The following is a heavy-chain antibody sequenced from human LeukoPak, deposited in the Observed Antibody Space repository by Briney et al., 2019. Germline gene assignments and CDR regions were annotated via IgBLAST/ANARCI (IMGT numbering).Heavy chain of an antibody. V-gene: IGHV4-34*01. CDR1: GGSFSGYY. Sequence: PSETLSLTCAVYGGSFSGYYWSWIRQPPGKGLEWIGEINHSGSTNYNPSLKSRVTISVDAPKNQFSLKLSSVTAADTAVYYCARGDIVVVPAAIISWFDPWGQGTLVTVSS. CDR2: INHSGST. J-gene: IGHJ5*02. CDR3: ARGDIVVVPAAIISWFDP. D-gene: IGHD2-2*02.